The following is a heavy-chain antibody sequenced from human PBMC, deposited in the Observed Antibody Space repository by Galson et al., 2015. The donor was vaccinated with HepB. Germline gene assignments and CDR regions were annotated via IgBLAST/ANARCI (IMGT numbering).Heavy chain of an antibody. CDR1: GYTFTSYA. D-gene: IGHD3-3*01. J-gene: IGHJ6*03. Sequence: VKVSCKASGYTFTSYAMHWVRQAPGQRLEWMGWINAGNGNTKYSQKFQGRVTITRDTSASTAYMELSSLRSEDTAVYYCARGGQRITIFGVVRGSYYYYYMDVWGKGTTVTVSS. CDR3: ARGGQRITIFGVVRGSYYYYYMDV. CDR2: INAGNGNT. V-gene: IGHV1-3*01.